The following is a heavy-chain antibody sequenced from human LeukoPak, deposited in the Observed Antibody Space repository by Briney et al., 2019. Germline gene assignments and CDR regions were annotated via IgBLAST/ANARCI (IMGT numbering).Heavy chain of an antibody. V-gene: IGHV4-34*01. CDR3: ARGFPFTWNDRKYTWFGP. CDR2: INHSGST. CDR1: GGSFSGYY. J-gene: IGHJ5*02. D-gene: IGHD1-1*01. Sequence: SETLSLTCAVYGGSFSGYYWSWIRQPPGKGLEWIGEINHSGSTNYNPSLKSRVTISVDTSKNQFSLKPSSVTAADTAVYYCARGFPFTWNDRKYTWFGPWGQETLVTVPS.